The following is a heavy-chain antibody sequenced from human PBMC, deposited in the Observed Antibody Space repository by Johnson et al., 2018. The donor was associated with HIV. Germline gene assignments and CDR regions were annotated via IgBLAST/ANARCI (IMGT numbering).Heavy chain of an antibody. D-gene: IGHD3-22*01. CDR2: IRYDGSNK. CDR1: GFTFSSYG. V-gene: IGHV3-30*02. CDR3: AKARRAYDSRGYYYAYDAFDL. Sequence: QVQVVESGGGLVQPGRSLRLSCAASGFTFSSYGMHWVRQAPGKGLEWVAFIRYDGSNKYYADSVKGRVTISRDNSKSTLFLQMNSLRAEDTAVYYCAKARRAYDSRGYYYAYDAFDLWGQGTMVTVSS. J-gene: IGHJ3*01.